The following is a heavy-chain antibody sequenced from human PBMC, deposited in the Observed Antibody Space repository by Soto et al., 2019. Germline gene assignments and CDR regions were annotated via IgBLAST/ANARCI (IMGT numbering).Heavy chain of an antibody. CDR2: IYYTGGT. J-gene: IGHJ4*02. CDR1: GGSVSSGSYY. D-gene: IGHD2-2*01. Sequence: QVQLQESGPGLVKPSETLSLTCSVSGGSVSSGSYYWSWIRQSPEKGLEWIGDIYYTGGTKYNPSLTSPVTISADTSRNHFSLKLTSVTAADTAVYYSARLEVGLDYWCQGVLVTLSS. V-gene: IGHV4-61*03. CDR3: ARLEVGLDY.